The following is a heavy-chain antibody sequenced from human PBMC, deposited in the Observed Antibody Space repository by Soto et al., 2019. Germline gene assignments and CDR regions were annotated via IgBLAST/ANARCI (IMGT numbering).Heavy chain of an antibody. CDR2: ISGSGGST. CDR3: AKGRVGAPTFDY. V-gene: IGHV3-23*01. D-gene: IGHD1-26*01. Sequence: EVQLLESGGGLVQPGGSLRLSCAASGFTFSSYAMSWVRQAPGKGLEWVSAISGSGGSTYYADSVKGRFTISRDNTKNTLYLQMNSLRAEDTAVYYCAKGRVGAPTFDYWGQGTLVTVSS. J-gene: IGHJ4*02. CDR1: GFTFSSYA.